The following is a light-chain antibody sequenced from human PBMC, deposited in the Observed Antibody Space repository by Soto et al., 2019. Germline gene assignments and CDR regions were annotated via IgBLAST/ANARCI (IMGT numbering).Light chain of an antibody. CDR1: SSNIGNNY. J-gene: IGLJ2*01. CDR2: DNN. V-gene: IGLV1-51*01. CDR3: GTWDSSLSAGV. Sequence: SVLTKPPSVSAAPGQKVTISCSGSSSNIGNNYVSWYQQLPGTAPKLLIYDNNKRPSGIPDRFSGSKSGTSATLGITGLQTGDEADYYCGTWDSSLSAGVFGGGTQLTVL.